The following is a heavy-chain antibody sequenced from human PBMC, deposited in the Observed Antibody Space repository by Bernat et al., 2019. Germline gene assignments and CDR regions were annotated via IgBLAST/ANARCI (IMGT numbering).Heavy chain of an antibody. CDR2: ISYDGSNK. J-gene: IGHJ3*02. Sequence: QVQLVESGGGVVQSGRSLRLSCAASGFTFSSYAMHWVRQAPGKGLEGVAVISYDGSNKYYADSVKGRFTISRDKSKNTLYMQMNSLRAEDTAVYYCARALYYYDSSGPGAFDIWGQGTMVTVSS. D-gene: IGHD3-22*01. CDR3: ARALYYYDSSGPGAFDI. CDR1: GFTFSSYA. V-gene: IGHV3-30-3*01.